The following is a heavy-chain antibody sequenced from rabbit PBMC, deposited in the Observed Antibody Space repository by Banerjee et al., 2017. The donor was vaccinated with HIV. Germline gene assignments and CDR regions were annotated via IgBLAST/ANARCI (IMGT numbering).Heavy chain of an antibody. Sequence: QEQLVESGGDLVKPEGSLTLTCTASGFDISSSSDYMCWVRQAPGKGLEWIACIDTGSSGRTYYASWAKGRFTISKTSSTTVTLQMTSLTAADTATYFCASGNPHNFWGQGTLVTVS. J-gene: IGHJ4*01. V-gene: IGHV1S45*01. CDR2: IDTGSSGRT. CDR1: GFDISSSSDY. CDR3: ASGNPHNF.